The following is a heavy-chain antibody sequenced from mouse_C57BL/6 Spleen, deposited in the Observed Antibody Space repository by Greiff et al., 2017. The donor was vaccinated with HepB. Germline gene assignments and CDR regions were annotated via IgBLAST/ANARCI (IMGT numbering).Heavy chain of an antibody. CDR1: GYTFTSYW. D-gene: IGHD1-1*01. CDR2: IHPNSGST. V-gene: IGHV1-64*01. J-gene: IGHJ4*01. CDR3: ARITTVVAKAMDY. Sequence: QVQLQQPGAELVKPGASVKLSCKASGYTFTSYWMHWVKQRPGQGLEWIGMIHPNSGSTNYNEKFKSKATLTVDKSSSTAYMQLSSLTSEDSAVYYCARITTVVAKAMDYWGQRTSVTVSS.